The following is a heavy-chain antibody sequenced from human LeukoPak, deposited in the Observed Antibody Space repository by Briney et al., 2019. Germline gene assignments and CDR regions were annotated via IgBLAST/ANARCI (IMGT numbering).Heavy chain of an antibody. J-gene: IGHJ4*02. Sequence: QPGGSLRLSCVASGLTFGSYWMHWVRQAPGKGPVWVSRINYDGTNPTYADSVKGRFTVSRDNGKKTVSLQINSLRPDDTAEYHCSREANTAFDYWGQGTLVTVSS. V-gene: IGHV3-74*01. CDR2: INYDGTNP. CDR1: GLTFGSYW. CDR3: SREANTAFDY. D-gene: IGHD2/OR15-2a*01.